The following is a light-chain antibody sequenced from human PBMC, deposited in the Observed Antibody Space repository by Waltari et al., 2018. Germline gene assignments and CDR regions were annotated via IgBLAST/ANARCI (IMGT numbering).Light chain of an antibody. CDR2: VKSDGSH. V-gene: IGLV4-69*01. J-gene: IGLJ3*02. CDR1: SAHSTNI. Sequence: LVLTQSPSASASLGASVRLTCTLSSAHSTNIIAWLQQQPEKGPRFLMNVKSDGSHNKGVGIPDRFSGSSSGAERYLTISSLQSEDEADYYCQTGGHGTWVFGGGTRLTVL. CDR3: QTGGHGTWV.